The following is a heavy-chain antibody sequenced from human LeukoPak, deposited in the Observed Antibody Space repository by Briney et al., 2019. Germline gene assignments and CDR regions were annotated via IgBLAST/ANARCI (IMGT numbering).Heavy chain of an antibody. J-gene: IGHJ4*02. CDR1: GGSFSGYY. CDR3: ARGLNYYDSRGYYN. Sequence: PSETLSLTCAVYGGSFSGYYWSWIRQPPGKGLEWIGEINHSGSTNYNPSLKSRATKSVDTSKNQFSLKLSSVTAADTAVYYCARGLNYYDSRGYYNWGQGTLVTVSS. D-gene: IGHD3-22*01. CDR2: INHSGST. V-gene: IGHV4-34*01.